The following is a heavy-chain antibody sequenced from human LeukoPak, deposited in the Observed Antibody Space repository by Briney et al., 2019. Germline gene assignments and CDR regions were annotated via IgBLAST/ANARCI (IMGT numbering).Heavy chain of an antibody. CDR1: GFTFSSYA. D-gene: IGHD1-26*01. Sequence: GGSLRLSCAASGFTFSSYAMSWVRQAPGKGLEWVSAISGSGGSTYYADSVKGRFTISRDNSKNTLYLQMNSLRAEDTAVYYCARDLSERYSTDYWGQGTLVTVSS. V-gene: IGHV3-23*01. J-gene: IGHJ4*02. CDR3: ARDLSERYSTDY. CDR2: ISGSGGST.